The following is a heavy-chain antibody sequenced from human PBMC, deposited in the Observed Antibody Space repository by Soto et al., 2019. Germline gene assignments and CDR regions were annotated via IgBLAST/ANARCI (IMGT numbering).Heavy chain of an antibody. CDR3: AREGIAAAGTAWFDP. D-gene: IGHD6-13*01. CDR1: GGSISSGDYY. CDR2: IYYSGST. Sequence: SETLSLTCTVSGGSISSGDYYWSWIRQPPGKGLECIGYIYYSGSTYYKPSLKSRVTISVDMSKNQFSLKLSSVTAADTAVYYCAREGIAAAGTAWFDPWGQGTLVTVSS. J-gene: IGHJ5*02. V-gene: IGHV4-30-4*01.